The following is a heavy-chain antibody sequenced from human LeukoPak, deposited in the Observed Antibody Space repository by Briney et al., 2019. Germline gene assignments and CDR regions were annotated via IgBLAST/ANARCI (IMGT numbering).Heavy chain of an antibody. Sequence: GASVKVSCKASGGTFSSYAISWVRQAPGQGLEWMGGIIPIFGTANYAQKFQGRVTITADEPTSTAYMELRSLRSDDTAVYYCAISYYYDSSGYWSFDYWGQGTLVTVSS. D-gene: IGHD3-22*01. CDR3: AISYYYDSSGYWSFDY. J-gene: IGHJ4*02. CDR1: GGTFSSYA. CDR2: IIPIFGTA. V-gene: IGHV1-69*13.